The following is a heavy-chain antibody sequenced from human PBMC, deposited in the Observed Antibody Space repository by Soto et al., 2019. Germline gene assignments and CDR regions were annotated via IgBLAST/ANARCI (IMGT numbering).Heavy chain of an antibody. CDR2: IIPIFGTA. Sequence: QVQLVQSGAEVKKPGSSVTVSCKASGGTFSSYAISWVRQAPGQGLEWMGGIIPIFGTANYAQKFQGRVTITADESTSTAYMELSSLRSEDTAVYYCARERITMIVVVIEAYFDYWGQGTLVTVSS. D-gene: IGHD3-22*01. CDR3: ARERITMIVVVIEAYFDY. V-gene: IGHV1-69*01. CDR1: GGTFSSYA. J-gene: IGHJ4*02.